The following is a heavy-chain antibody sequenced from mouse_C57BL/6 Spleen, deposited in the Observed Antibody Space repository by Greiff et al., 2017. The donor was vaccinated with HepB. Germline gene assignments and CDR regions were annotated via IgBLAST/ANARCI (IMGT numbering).Heavy chain of an antibody. CDR1: GYTFTSYW. J-gene: IGHJ1*03. Sequence: QVQLQQPGAELVKPGASVKLSCKASGYTFTSYWMHWVKQRPGQGLEWIGMIHPNSGSTNYNEKFKSKATLTVDKSSSTAYMQLSSLTSEDSAVYYCAREGGYPWYSDVWGTGTTVTVSS. CDR3: AREGGYPWYSDV. V-gene: IGHV1-64*01. D-gene: IGHD2-2*01. CDR2: IHPNSGST.